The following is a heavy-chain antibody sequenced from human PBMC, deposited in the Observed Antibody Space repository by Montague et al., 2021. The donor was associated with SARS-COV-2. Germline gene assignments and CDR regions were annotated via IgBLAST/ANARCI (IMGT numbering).Heavy chain of an antibody. Sequence: SLRLSCAASGFTFSSYSMNWVRQAPGKRLEWVSSISSSSSYIYYADSVKGRFTISRDNAKNSLYLQMNSLRAEDTAVYYCARDQAKYDFWSPWASWFDPWGQGTLVTVSS. CDR3: ARDQAKYDFWSPWASWFDP. CDR2: ISSSSSYI. D-gene: IGHD3-3*01. J-gene: IGHJ5*02. CDR1: GFTFSSYS. V-gene: IGHV3-21*01.